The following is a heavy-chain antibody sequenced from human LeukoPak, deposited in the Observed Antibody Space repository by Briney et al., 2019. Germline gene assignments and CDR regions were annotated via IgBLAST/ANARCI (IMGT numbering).Heavy chain of an antibody. CDR3: ASDSYGYPADY. J-gene: IGHJ4*02. D-gene: IGHD5-18*01. Sequence: GGSLRLSCAASGFSFSTTWMHWVRQAPGKGLVWVSRINRDGSSTIYADSVKGRFTISRDNAKNTLYLQMNSLRVEDTAVYYCASDSYGYPADYWGQGTLVTVSS. CDR2: INRDGSST. CDR1: GFSFSTTW. V-gene: IGHV3-74*01.